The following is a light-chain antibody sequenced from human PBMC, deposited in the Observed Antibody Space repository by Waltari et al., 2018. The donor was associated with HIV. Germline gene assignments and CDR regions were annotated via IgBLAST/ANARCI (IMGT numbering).Light chain of an antibody. J-gene: IGLJ2*01. CDR1: SGRIASNY. CDR3: QSYFASNDVI. V-gene: IGLV6-57*04. Sequence: NFMLTQPHSVSESPGKTVTISCTRSSGRIASNYVQWYQQRPGGAPTTVIYENNQSPSGVPDRFSGSIDRSSNSASLTISGLKTDDEADYYCQSYFASNDVIFGGGTTLTVL. CDR2: ENN.